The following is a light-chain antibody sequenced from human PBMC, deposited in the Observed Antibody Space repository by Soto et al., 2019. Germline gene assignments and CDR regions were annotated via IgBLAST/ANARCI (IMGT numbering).Light chain of an antibody. J-gene: IGLJ2*01. CDR3: SSYANSRTVI. Sequence: QAALTQPASVSGSPGQSITISCTGTSSDVGGNYVSWYVSWYQQHPGKVPKLIIYDDDDRPSGVSNRFSGSKSGSTASLTISGLQAVDEADYYCSSYANSRTVIFGGGTKLTVL. V-gene: IGLV2-14*03. CDR1: SSDVGGNYVSWY. CDR2: DDD.